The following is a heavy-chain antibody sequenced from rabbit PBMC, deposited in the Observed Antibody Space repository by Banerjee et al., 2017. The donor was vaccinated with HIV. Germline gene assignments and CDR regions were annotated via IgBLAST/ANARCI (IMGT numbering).Heavy chain of an antibody. Sequence: QSLEESGGDLVKPGASLTLTCTASGIDFSSYYYMCWVRQAPGKGLEWIGCIDTGGGNTDYASWAKGRFTISKTSSTTVTLQMTSLTAADTATYFCARGDYDTYGYAGYAYDLWGQGTLVTVS. CDR3: ARGDYDTYGYAGYAYDL. V-gene: IGHV1S40*01. J-gene: IGHJ4*01. CDR1: GIDFSSYYY. CDR2: IDTGGGNT. D-gene: IGHD6-1*01.